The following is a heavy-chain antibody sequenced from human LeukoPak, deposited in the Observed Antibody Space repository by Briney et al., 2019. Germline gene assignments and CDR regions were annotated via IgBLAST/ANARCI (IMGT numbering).Heavy chain of an antibody. CDR3: ATAPPSYYDSSGSHGGYFQH. D-gene: IGHD3-22*01. V-gene: IGHV1-24*01. CDR2: FDPEDGET. Sequence: ASVKVSCKVSGYTLTELSMHWVRQAPGKGLEWMGGFDPEDGETIYAQKFQGRVTMTEDTSTDTAYMELSSLRSEDTAVYYCATAPPSYYDSSGSHGGYFQHWGQGTLVTVSS. CDR1: GYTLTELS. J-gene: IGHJ1*01.